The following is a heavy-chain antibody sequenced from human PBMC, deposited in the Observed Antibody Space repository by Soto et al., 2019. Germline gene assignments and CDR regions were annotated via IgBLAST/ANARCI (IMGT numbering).Heavy chain of an antibody. CDR1: GFTVSSNY. CDR3: ARGGTGQQPIAAAGDY. V-gene: IGHV3-53*01. J-gene: IGHJ4*02. Sequence: GGSLRLSCAASGFTVSSNYMSWVRQAPGKGLEWVSVIYSGGSTYYEDSVKGRFTISRDNSKNTLYLQMNSLRAEDTAVYYCARGGTGQQPIAAAGDYGGQGTLVTVSS. CDR2: IYSGGST. D-gene: IGHD6-13*01.